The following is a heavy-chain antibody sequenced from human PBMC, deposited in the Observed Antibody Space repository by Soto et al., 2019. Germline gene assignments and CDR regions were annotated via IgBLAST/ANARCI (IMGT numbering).Heavy chain of an antibody. V-gene: IGHV3-30-3*01. CDR3: ARDRLDYFDH. Sequence: QVQLVESGGGVVQPGRSLRLSCAASGFTFSSYAMHWVRQAPGKGLEWVAVISYDGRNKYYADSVKGRFTISRDNSKNTLYLQMNSLRAEDTAVYYCARDRLDYFDHWGQGTLVTVSS. CDR1: GFTFSSYA. J-gene: IGHJ4*02. CDR2: ISYDGRNK.